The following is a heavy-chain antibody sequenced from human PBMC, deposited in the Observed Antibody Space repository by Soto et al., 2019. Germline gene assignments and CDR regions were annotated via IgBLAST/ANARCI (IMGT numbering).Heavy chain of an antibody. CDR2: ISYDGSNK. CDR3: VKESDYGGWNWFDP. J-gene: IGHJ5*02. D-gene: IGHD4-17*01. CDR1: GFTFSSYG. Sequence: GGSLRLSCAASGFTFSSYGMHWVRQAPGKGLEWVAVISYDGSNKYYADSVKGRFTISRDNSKNTLYLQMNSLRAEDTAVYYCVKESDYGGWNWFDPWGQGTLVTVS. V-gene: IGHV3-30*18.